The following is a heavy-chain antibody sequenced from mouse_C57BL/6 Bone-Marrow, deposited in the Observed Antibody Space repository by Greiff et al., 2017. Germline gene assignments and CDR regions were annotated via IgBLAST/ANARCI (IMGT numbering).Heavy chain of an antibody. CDR3: AGLTYAMDY. CDR2: INPYNGGT. V-gene: IGHV1-19*01. CDR1: GYTFTDYY. Sequence: VQLKQSGPVLVKPGASVKMSCKASGYTFTDYYMNWVKQSHGKSLEWIGVINPYNGGTSYNQKFKGKATLTVDKSSSTAYMELNSLTSEDSAVYYCAGLTYAMDYWGQGTSVTVSS. J-gene: IGHJ4*01.